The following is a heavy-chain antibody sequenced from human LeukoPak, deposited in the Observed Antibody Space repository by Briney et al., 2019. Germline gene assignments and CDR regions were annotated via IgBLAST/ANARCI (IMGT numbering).Heavy chain of an antibody. V-gene: IGHV4-39*01. J-gene: IGHJ5*02. D-gene: IGHD2-2*01. Sequence: PSETLSLTCTVSGGSISSSSYYWGWIRQPPGKGLEWIGSIYYSGSTYYNPSLKSRVTISVDTSKNQFSLKLSSVTAADTAVYYCARVVPAALFDPWGQGTLVTVSS. CDR2: IYYSGST. CDR3: ARVVPAALFDP. CDR1: GGSISSSSYY.